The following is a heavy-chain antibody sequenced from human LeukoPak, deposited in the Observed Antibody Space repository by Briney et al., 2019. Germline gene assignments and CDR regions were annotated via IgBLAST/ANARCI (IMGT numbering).Heavy chain of an antibody. D-gene: IGHD4-23*01. V-gene: IGHV3-30-3*01. J-gene: IGHJ4*02. CDR1: GFTFSSYA. Sequence: GGSLRLSCAASGFTFSSYAMHWVRQAPGKGLEWVAVISYDGSNKYYADSVKGRFTISRDNSKDTLYLQMNSLRAEDTAVYYCARERWCPSGDCWGQGTLVTVSS. CDR3: ARERWCPSGDC. CDR2: ISYDGSNK.